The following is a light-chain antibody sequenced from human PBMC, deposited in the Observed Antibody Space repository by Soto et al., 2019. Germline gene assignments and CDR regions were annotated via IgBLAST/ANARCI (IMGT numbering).Light chain of an antibody. CDR3: QQRFNWPRFT. J-gene: IGKJ2*01. CDR1: QSVSSY. Sequence: EIVLTQSPATLSLSPGERATLSCRASQSVSSYLAWYQQKPGQAPRLLIYDASNRATGIPARFSGGGSGTAFALTISSLELEDFAVYYCQQRFNWPRFTFGQGTKLEIK. CDR2: DAS. V-gene: IGKV3-11*01.